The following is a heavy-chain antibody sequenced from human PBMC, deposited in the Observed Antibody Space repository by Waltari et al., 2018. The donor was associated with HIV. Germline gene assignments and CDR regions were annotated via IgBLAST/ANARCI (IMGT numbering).Heavy chain of an antibody. CDR2: IYYSGST. Sequence: HLQLQESGPGLVKPSANLSLTCPVSGGSISNSNSFWGWIRQTPGKGLEWIGSIYYSGSTYYNPSLKSRGTISVDTSKNQCSRKLSTVTTADTAVFDCARHARRVGAADWNFDLWGRGTLVTVSS. CDR3: ARHARRVGAADWNFDL. D-gene: IGHD1-26*01. CDR1: GGSISNSNSF. J-gene: IGHJ2*01. V-gene: IGHV4-39*01.